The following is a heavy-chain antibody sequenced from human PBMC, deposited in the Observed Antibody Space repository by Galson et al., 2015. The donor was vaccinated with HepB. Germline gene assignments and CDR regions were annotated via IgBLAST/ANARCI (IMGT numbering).Heavy chain of an antibody. Sequence: SVKVSCKASGYTFTSYYMHWVRQAPGQGLEWMGIINPSGGSTSYAQKFQGRVTMTRDTSTSTVYMELSSLRSEDTAVYYCARAPYVVVPAQGGMDVWGQGTTVTVSS. CDR1: GYTFTSYY. CDR2: INPSGGST. V-gene: IGHV1-46*01. CDR3: ARAPYVVVPAQGGMDV. J-gene: IGHJ6*02. D-gene: IGHD2-2*01.